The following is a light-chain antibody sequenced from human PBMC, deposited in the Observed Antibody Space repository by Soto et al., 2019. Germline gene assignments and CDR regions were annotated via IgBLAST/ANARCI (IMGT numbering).Light chain of an antibody. Sequence: EIVLTQSPATLSLSPGESATLSCRASQSLRTYLAWYQQKTGQAPRLLMYDESNRATGIPDRFSGSGSGTDLTLTISRLEPEDFAVYYCQKYGSSPLTCGGGTKVDIK. CDR1: QSLRTY. J-gene: IGKJ4*01. CDR3: QKYGSSPLT. CDR2: DES. V-gene: IGKV3-11*01.